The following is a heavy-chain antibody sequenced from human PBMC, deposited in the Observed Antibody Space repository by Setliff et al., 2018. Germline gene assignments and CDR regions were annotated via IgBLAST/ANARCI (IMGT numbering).Heavy chain of an antibody. CDR1: GYTLSKYY. CDR2: INPNGGPT. V-gene: IGHV1-46*03. CDR3: ARDRFYNSWSGTSNTAPHDAFDI. J-gene: IGHJ3*02. D-gene: IGHD3-3*01. Sequence: ASVKVSCKASGYTLSKYYMHWVRQAPGQGLEWMGIINPNGGPTKYAQKFQGRVTMTSDTSTNTVYLEVSSLRTEDTAVYFCARDRFYNSWSGTSNTAPHDAFDIWGQGTMVTVSS.